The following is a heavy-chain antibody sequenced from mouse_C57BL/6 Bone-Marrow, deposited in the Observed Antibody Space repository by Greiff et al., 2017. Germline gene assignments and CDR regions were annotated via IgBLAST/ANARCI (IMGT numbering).Heavy chain of an antibody. V-gene: IGHV3-6*01. CDR3: ARDRYYGSSPWFAY. Sequence: EVKLMESGPGLVKPSQSLSLTCSVTGYSITSGYYWNWIRQFPGNKLEWMGYISYDGSNNYNPSLKNRISITRDTSKNQFFLKLNSVTTEDTATYYCARDRYYGSSPWFAYWGQGTLVTVSA. J-gene: IGHJ3*01. D-gene: IGHD1-1*01. CDR2: ISYDGSN. CDR1: GYSITSGYY.